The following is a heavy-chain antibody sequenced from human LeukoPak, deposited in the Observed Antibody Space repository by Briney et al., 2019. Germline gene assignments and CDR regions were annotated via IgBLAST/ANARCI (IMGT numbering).Heavy chain of an antibody. J-gene: IGHJ4*02. V-gene: IGHV3-23*01. CDR3: AIENSSPFDY. Sequence: GVSLRLSRAASVFTFNSYDISGVREPPATGWVDGLDISGSGYSTYYADSVKGRFTISRDNSKNTLYLQMHSLRAEDTAVYYCAIENSSPFDYWGQGTLVTVSS. CDR1: VFTFNSYD. D-gene: IGHD6-13*01. CDR2: ISGSGYST.